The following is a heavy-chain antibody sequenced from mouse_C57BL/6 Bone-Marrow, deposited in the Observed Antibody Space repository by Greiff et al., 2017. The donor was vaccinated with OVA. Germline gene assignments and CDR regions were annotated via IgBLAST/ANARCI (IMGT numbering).Heavy chain of an antibody. CDR3: TNLPY. CDR1: GYTFTDYE. V-gene: IGHV1-15*01. J-gene: IGHJ2*01. Sequence: LVESGAELVRPGASVTLSCKASGYTFTDYEMHWVKQTPVHGLEWIGAIDPETGGTAYNQKFKGKAILTADKSSSTAYMELRSLTSEDSAVYYCTNLPYWGQGTTLTVSS. CDR2: IDPETGGT.